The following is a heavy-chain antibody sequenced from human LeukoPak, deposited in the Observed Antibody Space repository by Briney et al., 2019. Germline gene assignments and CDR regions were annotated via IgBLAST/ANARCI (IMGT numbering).Heavy chain of an antibody. CDR3: ARGKESKTNDWYIHY. D-gene: IGHD3-9*01. V-gene: IGHV3-30*04. CDR2: MSDDDDGRNK. J-gene: IGHJ4*02. CDR1: GFTFSSFA. Sequence: GGSLRLSCAASGFTFSSFAMHWVRQAPGKGLEWVAVMSDDDDGRNKYYRDSVKGRFTVSRDDSENTLYLQMNSLRPEDTAVYYCARGKESKTNDWYIHYWGQGTLVTVSS.